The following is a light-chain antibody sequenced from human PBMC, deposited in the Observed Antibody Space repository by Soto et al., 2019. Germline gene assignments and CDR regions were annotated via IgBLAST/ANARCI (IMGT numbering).Light chain of an antibody. CDR2: HVS. J-gene: IGLJ2*01. CDR1: GTDVGQYNY. CDR3: SSYAGSNNSPVV. V-gene: IGLV2-8*01. Sequence: QSALTQPPSASGSPGQSVTISCTGAGTDVGQYNYVSWYQQHPGKAPKLLIHHVSRRPSGVPARFSGSKSGNTASLTVSGLQTEDEADYYCSSYAGSNNSPVVFGGGTQLTVL.